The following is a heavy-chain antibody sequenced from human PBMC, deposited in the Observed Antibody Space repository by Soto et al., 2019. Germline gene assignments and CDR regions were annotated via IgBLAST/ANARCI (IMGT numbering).Heavy chain of an antibody. CDR2: IYYSGST. CDR3: ARVLMIVVVMATPGQVGAAFDI. Sequence: PSETLSLTCTVSGGSVSSGSYYWSWIRQPPGKGLEWIGYIYYSGSTNYNPSLKSRVTISVDTSKNQFSLKLSSVTAADTAVYYCARVLMIVVVMATPGQVGAAFDIWGQGTMVTVSS. D-gene: IGHD3-22*01. CDR1: GGSVSSGSYY. V-gene: IGHV4-61*01. J-gene: IGHJ3*02.